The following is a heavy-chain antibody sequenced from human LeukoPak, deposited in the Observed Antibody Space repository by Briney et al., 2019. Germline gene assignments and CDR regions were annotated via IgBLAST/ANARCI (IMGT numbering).Heavy chain of an antibody. V-gene: IGHV3-23*01. CDR1: GFTFSNYA. CDR3: ARDLEWELLTHFDY. CDR2: IGGSGGST. Sequence: GGSLRLSCAASGFTFSNYAMSWVRQAPGKGLEWVSAIGGSGGSTYYADSVKGRFTISRDNSKNTLYLQMNSLRAEDTAVYYCARDLEWELLTHFDYWGQGTLVTVSS. D-gene: IGHD1-26*01. J-gene: IGHJ4*02.